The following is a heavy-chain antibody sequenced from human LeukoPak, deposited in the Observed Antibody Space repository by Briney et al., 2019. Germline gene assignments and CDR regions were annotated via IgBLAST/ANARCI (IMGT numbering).Heavy chain of an antibody. Sequence: GASVKVSCKASGYTFTNYYIHWVRQAPGQGLEWMGIINPSGGSTSYAQKFQGRVTMTRATSTSTVYMELSSLRSEDTAVYYCARALSTSSIAAHHVDYWGQGTLVTVSS. CDR1: GYTFTNYY. D-gene: IGHD6-6*01. CDR2: INPSGGST. J-gene: IGHJ4*02. CDR3: ARALSTSSIAAHHVDY. V-gene: IGHV1-46*01.